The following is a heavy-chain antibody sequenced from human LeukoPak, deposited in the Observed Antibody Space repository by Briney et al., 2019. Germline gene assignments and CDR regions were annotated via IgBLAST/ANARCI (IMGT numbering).Heavy chain of an antibody. CDR3: ARGALIPDF. D-gene: IGHD2-21*01. Sequence: GGSLRLSCAASGFTFSSYAMTWVRQAPGKGLAWVSSTSKSDGSTYYADSVKGRFTISRDNSKNTVYLHMDSLRVEDTAIYYCARGALIPDFRGQGTLVTVSS. CDR2: TSKSDGST. V-gene: IGHV3-23*01. J-gene: IGHJ4*02. CDR1: GFTFSSYA.